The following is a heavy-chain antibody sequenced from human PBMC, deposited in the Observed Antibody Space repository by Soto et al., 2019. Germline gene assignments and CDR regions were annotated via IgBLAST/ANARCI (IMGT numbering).Heavy chain of an antibody. CDR2: ISGSGGSA. D-gene: IGHD2-2*01. CDR1: LFTFSSYA. Sequence: SLRLSCSSSLFTFSSYAMSLVLHSPWKGLEWVSAISGSGGSAYYADSVKGRFTISRDNSKNTLYLQMNSLRAEDTAVYYCAKGICSSTSCLFDYWGQGTLVTVSS. CDR3: AKGICSSTSCLFDY. J-gene: IGHJ4*02. V-gene: IGHV3-23*01.